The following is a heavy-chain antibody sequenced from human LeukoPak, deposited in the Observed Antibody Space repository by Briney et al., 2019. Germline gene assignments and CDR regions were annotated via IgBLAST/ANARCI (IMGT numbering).Heavy chain of an antibody. D-gene: IGHD5-18*01. CDR3: ARESGYSYGLAGFFDY. J-gene: IGHJ4*02. CDR1: GFTVSSNY. Sequence: GSLRLSCAASGFTVSSNYMSWVRQAPGKGLEWVSVIYSDGRIHYADSVKGRFTISRDDSKNTLYLQMNSLRAEDTAVYYCARESGYSYGLAGFFDYWGQGTLVTVSS. CDR2: IYSDGRI. V-gene: IGHV3-53*01.